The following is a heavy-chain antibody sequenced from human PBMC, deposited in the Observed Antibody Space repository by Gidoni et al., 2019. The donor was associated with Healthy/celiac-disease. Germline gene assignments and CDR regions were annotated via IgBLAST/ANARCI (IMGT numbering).Heavy chain of an antibody. CDR3: AKEPNIAAAGLNDY. CDR2: IRGSGGST. Sequence: EVQLLESGGGLVQPGGSLRLSCAASGFTFSSYALSWVRQAPGKGLEWVSAIRGSGGSTYYADSVKGRFTISRDNSKNTLYLQMNSLRAEDTAVYYCAKEPNIAAAGLNDYWGQGTLVTVS. J-gene: IGHJ4*02. V-gene: IGHV3-23*01. CDR1: GFTFSSYA. D-gene: IGHD6-13*01.